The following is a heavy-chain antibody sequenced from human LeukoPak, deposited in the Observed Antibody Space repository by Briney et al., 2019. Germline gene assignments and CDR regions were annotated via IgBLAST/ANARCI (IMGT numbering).Heavy chain of an antibody. CDR1: GFTFSSYA. V-gene: IGHV3-30-3*01. Sequence: PGGSLRLSCAASGFTFSSYAMHWVRQAPGKGLEWVAVISYDGSNKYYADSVKGRFTISRDNSKNTLYLQMNSLRAEDTAVYYCAKVQTPLWFGELFSDAFDIWGQGTMVTVSS. J-gene: IGHJ3*02. CDR3: AKVQTPLWFGELFSDAFDI. D-gene: IGHD3-10*01. CDR2: ISYDGSNK.